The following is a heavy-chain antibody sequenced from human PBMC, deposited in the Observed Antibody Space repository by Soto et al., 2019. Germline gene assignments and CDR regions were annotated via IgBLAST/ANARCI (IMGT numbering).Heavy chain of an antibody. Sequence: QVQLVQSGAEVKKPGSSVKVSYKASGGTFSSYSINWVRQAPGQGLEWMGEIIPIFGTANYAQKFQGRVTITADESTSTAYMEPSSLRSEDTAVYYCARDGGRHSGGIDYWGQGTLVTVSS. J-gene: IGHJ4*02. CDR2: IIPIFGTA. V-gene: IGHV1-69*01. CDR1: GGTFSSYS. D-gene: IGHD1-26*01. CDR3: ARDGGRHSGGIDY.